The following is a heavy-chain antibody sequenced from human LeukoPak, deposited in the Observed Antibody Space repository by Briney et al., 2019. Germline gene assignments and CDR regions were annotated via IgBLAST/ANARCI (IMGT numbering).Heavy chain of an antibody. Sequence: GGSLRLSCAASGVTFSGSAMHWVRQASGKGLEWVGRIRSKANSYATAYAASVKAMFTISSDDSNNTAYLQMNSLSADDTSVSYWGKEGGASRFDYWGQGPVVSVP. CDR2: IRSKANSYAT. D-gene: IGHD3-10*01. J-gene: IGHJ4*02. CDR1: GVTFSGSA. CDR3: GKEGGASRFDY. V-gene: IGHV3-73*01.